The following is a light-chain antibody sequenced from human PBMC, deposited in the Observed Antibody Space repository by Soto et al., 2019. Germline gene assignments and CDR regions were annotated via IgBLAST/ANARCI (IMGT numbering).Light chain of an antibody. J-gene: IGKJ5*01. CDR2: DST. V-gene: IGKV3-11*01. CDR3: QQRNVFLLIT. CDR1: QSIHTS. Sequence: VLTQSPATLSLSPGERATLSCRASQSIHTSLAWYQQKSGKPPRLVIYDSTLRANGVPDRFGGSRSGTEFTLTINILGPEEFAVYYCQQRNVFLLITFAQRARLEIK.